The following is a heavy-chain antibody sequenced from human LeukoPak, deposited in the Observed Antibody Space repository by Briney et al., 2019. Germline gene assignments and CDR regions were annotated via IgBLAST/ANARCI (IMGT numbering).Heavy chain of an antibody. CDR3: ARASSAVLWIRVRHAFDI. V-gene: IGHV4-34*01. CDR1: GGSFSGYY. J-gene: IGHJ3*02. Sequence: SETLSLTCAVYGGSFSGYYWSWIRQPPGKELEWIGEINHSGSTNYNPSLKSRVTISVDTSKNQFSLKLSSVTAADTAVYYCARASSAVLWIRVRHAFDIWGQGTMVTVSS. CDR2: INHSGST. D-gene: IGHD5-18*01.